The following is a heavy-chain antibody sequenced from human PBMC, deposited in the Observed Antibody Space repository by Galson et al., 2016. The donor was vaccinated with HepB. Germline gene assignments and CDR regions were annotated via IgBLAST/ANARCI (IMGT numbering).Heavy chain of an antibody. D-gene: IGHD1-26*01. Sequence: SLRLSCAASGLTFRSYAMSWVRQAPGKGLEWVSAISGSGGSTYYADSVKGRFTISRDNSKNTLYLQMNSLRAEDTAVYYCAKDLVSGSYSPYYLDYWGQGTLVTVSS. J-gene: IGHJ4*02. CDR2: ISGSGGST. V-gene: IGHV3-23*01. CDR1: GLTFRSYA. CDR3: AKDLVSGSYSPYYLDY.